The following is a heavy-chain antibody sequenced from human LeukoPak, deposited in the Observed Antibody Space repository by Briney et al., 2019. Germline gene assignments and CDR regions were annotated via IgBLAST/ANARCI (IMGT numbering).Heavy chain of an antibody. CDR2: IRYDGSNK. V-gene: IGHV3-30*02. J-gene: IGHJ4*02. CDR3: AKDATPYGYNEYESDY. CDR1: AFTFSSYG. D-gene: IGHD5-12*01. Sequence: PGGSLRLSCAASAFTFSSYGMHWVRQAPGKGLEWVAFIRYDGSNKYYADSVKGRFTVSRDNSKNTLFLQMNSLRTEDTAVYYCAKDATPYGYNEYESDYWGQGTLVTVSS.